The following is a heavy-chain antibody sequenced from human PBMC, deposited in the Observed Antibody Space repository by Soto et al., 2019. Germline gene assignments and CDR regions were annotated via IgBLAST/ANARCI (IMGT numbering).Heavy chain of an antibody. CDR3: ARGDEITDPEAAAGTGNWFDP. CDR2: INHSGST. CDR1: GGSFSGYY. J-gene: IGHJ5*02. V-gene: IGHV4-34*01. D-gene: IGHD6-13*01. Sequence: PSETLSLTCAVYGGSFSGYYWSWIRQPPGKGLEWIGEINHSGSTNYNPSLKSRVTISVDTSKNQFSLQLNSVTPEDTAVYYCARGDEITDPEAAAGTGNWFDPWGQGTLVTVSS.